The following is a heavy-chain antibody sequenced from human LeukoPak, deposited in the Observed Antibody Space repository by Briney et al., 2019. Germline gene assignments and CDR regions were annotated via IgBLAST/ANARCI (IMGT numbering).Heavy chain of an antibody. Sequence: GGSLRLSCAASGFTFSSYGMHWVRQAPGKGLEWVAFIRYDGSNKYYADSVKGRFTISRDNSKNTLYLQMNSLRAEDTAVYYCAKMGYGDLKRYNWFDPWGQGTLVTVSS. CDR2: IRYDGSNK. CDR1: GFTFSSYG. J-gene: IGHJ5*02. CDR3: AKMGYGDLKRYNWFDP. D-gene: IGHD4-17*01. V-gene: IGHV3-30*02.